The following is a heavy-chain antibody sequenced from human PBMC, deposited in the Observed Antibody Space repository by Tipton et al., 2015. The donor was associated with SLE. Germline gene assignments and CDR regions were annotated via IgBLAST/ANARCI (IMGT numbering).Heavy chain of an antibody. CDR1: GFPFSTSV. J-gene: IGHJ4*02. CDR2: IWYAGSNK. D-gene: IGHD3-16*01. V-gene: IGHV3-33*01. Sequence: SLRLSCAASGFPFSTSVMHWVRQAPGKGLEWVAVIWYAGSNKFYADSVKGRFTISRDNSKNTVSLQMNSLRVEDTAGYFCARGRGGEFLDYWGQGTLVTVSS. CDR3: ARGRGGEFLDY.